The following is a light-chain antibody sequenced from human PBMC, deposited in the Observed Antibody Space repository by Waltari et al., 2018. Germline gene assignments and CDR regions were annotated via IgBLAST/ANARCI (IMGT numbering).Light chain of an antibody. CDR1: SPNIGSNS. Sequence: QSVLTQSPSASGTPGQRVTISCSGSSPNIGSNSVNWYKQVPGTAPKLLISTNNKRPSGVSDRFSGSKSGTSASLAISGLQSEDEADYFCAAWDDSLNGWVFGGGTKLSVL. CDR3: AAWDDSLNGWV. J-gene: IGLJ3*02. V-gene: IGLV1-44*01. CDR2: TNN.